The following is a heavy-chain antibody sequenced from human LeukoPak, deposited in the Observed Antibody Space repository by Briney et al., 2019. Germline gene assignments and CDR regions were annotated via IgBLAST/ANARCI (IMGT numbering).Heavy chain of an antibody. CDR2: IYYSGST. CDR3: ARYSSSGAFDI. D-gene: IGHD6-6*01. V-gene: IGHV4-59*12. CDR1: GGSISSYY. J-gene: IGHJ3*02. Sequence: PSETLSLTCTVSGGSISSYYWSWIRQPPGKGLEWIGYIYYSGSTSYNPSLKSRATISVDTSKNQFSLQLRSVTAADTAVYYCARYSSSGAFDIWGQGTMVTVSS.